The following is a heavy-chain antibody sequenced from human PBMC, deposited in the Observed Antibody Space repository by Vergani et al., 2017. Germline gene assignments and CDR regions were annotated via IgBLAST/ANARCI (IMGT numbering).Heavy chain of an antibody. Sequence: LVEAGGGLVQPGGSLRLSCTASGFTFQAFAFNWVRQVSGRGLEWVSGIDRNYGVKNGNSFEGRFSISRDNAKKAVFLQMNNMRHEDTALYFCVKDNDYDADSPFDLWGRGTLVTVSS. CDR3: VKDNDYDADSPFDL. CDR1: GFTFQAFA. J-gene: IGHJ2*01. CDR2: IDRNYGVK. D-gene: IGHD3-16*01. V-gene: IGHV3-9*01.